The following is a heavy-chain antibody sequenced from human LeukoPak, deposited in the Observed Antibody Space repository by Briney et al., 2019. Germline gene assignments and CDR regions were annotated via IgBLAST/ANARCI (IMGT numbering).Heavy chain of an antibody. CDR3: AKGGPYYDSSTFFDY. CDR2: ISYDGSNK. Sequence: GRSLRLSCAASGFTFSSYGMHWVRQAPGKGLEWVAFISYDGSNKHSVDSVKGRFTISRDNSKNTLYLQMNSLRAEDTAVYYCAKGGPYYDSSTFFDYWGQGTLVTVSS. J-gene: IGHJ4*02. D-gene: IGHD3-22*01. V-gene: IGHV3-30*18. CDR1: GFTFSSYG.